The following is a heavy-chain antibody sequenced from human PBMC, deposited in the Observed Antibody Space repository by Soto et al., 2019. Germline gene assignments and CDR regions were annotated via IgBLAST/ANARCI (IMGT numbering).Heavy chain of an antibody. J-gene: IGHJ4*02. CDR3: ARENNVLPGGYFDY. D-gene: IGHD3-10*01. V-gene: IGHV4-59*12. Sequence: SETLSLTCTVSGDSISSYYWSWIRQPPGKGLEWIGYIFYSESTNYNPSLKSRVTISVDRSKNQFSLKLSSVTAADTAVYYCARENNVLPGGYFDYWGQGTLVTVSS. CDR1: GDSISSYY. CDR2: IFYSEST.